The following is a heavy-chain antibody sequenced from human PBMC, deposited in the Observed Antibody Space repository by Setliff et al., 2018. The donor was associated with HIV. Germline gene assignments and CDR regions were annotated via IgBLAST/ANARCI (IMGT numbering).Heavy chain of an antibody. V-gene: IGHV4-38-2*01. J-gene: IGHJ6*03. CDR1: GYSISSGYY. CDR2: MSHNGKT. CDR3: ARVSCSSWYSIPRDYYYYMDV. Sequence: PSETLSLTCAVSGYSISSGYYWGWIRQPPGKGLEWIASMSHNGKTYYNPSLKSRVTISVDTSKNQFSLRLRSVTAADTAVYYCARVSCSSWYSIPRDYYYYMDVWGEGTTVTVSS. D-gene: IGHD6-13*01.